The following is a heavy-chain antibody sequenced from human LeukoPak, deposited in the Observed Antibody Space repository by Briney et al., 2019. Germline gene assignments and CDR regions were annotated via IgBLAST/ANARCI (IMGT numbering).Heavy chain of an antibody. CDR2: ISGSGGST. V-gene: IGHV3-23*01. J-gene: IGHJ4*02. Sequence: PGGSLRLSCAASGFTFSSYAMSWVRQAPGKGLEWVSAISGSGGSTYYADSVKGRFTISRDNSKNTPYLQMNSLRAEDTAVYYCARGGRGYSYGFDYWGQGTLVTVSS. CDR3: ARGGRGYSYGFDY. CDR1: GFTFSSYA. D-gene: IGHD5-18*01.